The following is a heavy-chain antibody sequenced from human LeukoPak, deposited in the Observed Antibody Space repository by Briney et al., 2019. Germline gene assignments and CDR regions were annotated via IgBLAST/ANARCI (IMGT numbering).Heavy chain of an antibody. V-gene: IGHV3-53*01. D-gene: IGHD3-10*01. CDR1: GFTVGSKY. CDR2: LYSGSST. J-gene: IGHJ2*01. Sequence: TGGSLRLSCAASGFTVGSKYMNWVRQAPGKGLEWVSILYSGSSTYYADSVKGRFTVSRDDSKNTLYLQMNSLRADDTAMYYCATVGDHYHWYLDLWGRGTLVSVSS. CDR3: ATVGDHYHWYLDL.